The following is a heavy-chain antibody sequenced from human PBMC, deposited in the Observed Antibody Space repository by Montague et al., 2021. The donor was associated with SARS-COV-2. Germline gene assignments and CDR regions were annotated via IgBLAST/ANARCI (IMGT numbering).Heavy chain of an antibody. D-gene: IGHD1-26*01. CDR3: ERDPAPSGSGTFYDH. Sequence: SETLSLTCTVSGDSVSNGFWTWIRHPPGPGPELICYVYYSRSSSYNSSPRVRVRIAVDTSKNQFSLRLSTVTVADTDIDFCERDPAPSGSGTFYDHWGQGTLVAVSS. CDR1: GDSVSNGF. CDR2: VYYSRSS. J-gene: IGHJ4*02. V-gene: IGHV4-59*02.